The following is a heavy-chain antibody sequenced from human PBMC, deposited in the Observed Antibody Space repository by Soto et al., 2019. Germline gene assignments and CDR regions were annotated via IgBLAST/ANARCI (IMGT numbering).Heavy chain of an antibody. Sequence: PSETLSLTCAVYGGSFSGYTWIWIRQPPGKGLEWIGEINHSGTTNHNPSLKSRVIISVDTSKKQFSLRLTSVTAADTAVYYCARGSDYTSSFAYWGQGTLVTVSS. J-gene: IGHJ4*02. CDR1: GGSFSGYT. CDR3: ARGSDYTSSFAY. CDR2: INHSGTT. V-gene: IGHV4-34*01. D-gene: IGHD3-16*01.